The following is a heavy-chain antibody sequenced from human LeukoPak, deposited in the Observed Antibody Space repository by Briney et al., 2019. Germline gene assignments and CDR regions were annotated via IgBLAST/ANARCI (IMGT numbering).Heavy chain of an antibody. CDR3: AKNKDYSNYGRSIEY. D-gene: IGHD4-11*01. J-gene: IGHJ4*02. V-gene: IGHV3-30*02. CDR1: GFTFSDYG. CDR2: IRYDGSNK. Sequence: PGGSLRLSCTASGFTFSDYGMHWVRQAPGKGLEWVTFIRYDGSNKYYADSVTGRFIISRDNSKNTLYLQMNSLRAEDTALYYCAKNKDYSNYGRSIEYWGQGTLVTVSS.